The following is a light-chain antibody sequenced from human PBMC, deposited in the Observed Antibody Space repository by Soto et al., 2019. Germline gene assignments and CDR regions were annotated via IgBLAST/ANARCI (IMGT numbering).Light chain of an antibody. V-gene: IGLV2-14*01. CDR1: SSDVGGCNF. CDR2: EVS. Sequence: QSVLTQPASVSGSPGQSITISCTGASSDVGGCNFVSWYQQHPGKAPKLMIFEVSNRPSGVSDRFSGSKSGNTASLTISGLQAEDEADYYCSSYTSSSTAVFGGGTKVTVL. CDR3: SSYTSSSTAV. J-gene: IGLJ3*02.